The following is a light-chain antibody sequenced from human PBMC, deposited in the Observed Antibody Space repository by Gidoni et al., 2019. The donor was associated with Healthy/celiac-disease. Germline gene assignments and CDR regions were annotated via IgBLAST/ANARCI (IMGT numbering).Light chain of an antibody. CDR1: NIVSKN. CDR3: QVWDSSTAV. J-gene: IGLJ2*01. CDR2: RDS. V-gene: IGLV3-9*01. Sequence: YELTQSPSASVALGQPARIPFGGNNIVSKNVHWYQQKQGQAPVLVIYRDSNRPSGIPELFSGSNSGNTATLTISRAQAGDEADYYCQVWDSSTAVFGGGTKLTVL.